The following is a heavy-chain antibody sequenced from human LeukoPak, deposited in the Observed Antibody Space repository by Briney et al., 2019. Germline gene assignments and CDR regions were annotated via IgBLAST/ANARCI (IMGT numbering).Heavy chain of an antibody. CDR3: ARAPGYCSSTSFYAHYYYMDV. CDR1: GGSFSGYY. V-gene: IGHV4-34*01. J-gene: IGHJ6*03. Sequence: SETLSLTCAVYGGSFSGYYWTWIRQPPGKGLEWIGEINHSGSTNYNPSLKSRVTISVDTSKNQFSLKLSSVTAADTAVYYCARAPGYCSSTSFYAHYYYMDVWGKGTTVTVSS. CDR2: INHSGST. D-gene: IGHD2-2*01.